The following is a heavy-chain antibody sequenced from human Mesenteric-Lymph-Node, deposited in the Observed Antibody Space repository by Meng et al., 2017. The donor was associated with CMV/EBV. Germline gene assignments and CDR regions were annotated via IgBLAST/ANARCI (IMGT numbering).Heavy chain of an antibody. CDR1: GFTFSRSW. Sequence: GGSLRLSCAASGFTFSRSWMSWVRQAPGKGLEWVANIKQDGSEKFYVDSVKGRFTISRDNAKNSLYLQMNSLRAEDTAVYYRARGGLKWDAFDIWGQGTMVTVSS. CDR3: ARGGLKWDAFDI. D-gene: IGHD2-8*01. V-gene: IGHV3-7*01. CDR2: IKQDGSEK. J-gene: IGHJ3*02.